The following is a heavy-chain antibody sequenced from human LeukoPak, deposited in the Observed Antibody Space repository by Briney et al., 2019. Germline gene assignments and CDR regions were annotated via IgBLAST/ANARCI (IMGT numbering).Heavy chain of an antibody. CDR3: ARLTNLDY. D-gene: IGHD3-9*01. Sequence: SETLSLTRAVYGGSFSGYYWSWIRQPPGKGLEWIGEINHSGSTNYNPSLKSRVTISVDTSKNQFSLKLSSVTAADTAVYYCARLTNLDYWGQGTLITVSS. CDR2: INHSGST. V-gene: IGHV4-34*01. J-gene: IGHJ4*02. CDR1: GGSFSGYY.